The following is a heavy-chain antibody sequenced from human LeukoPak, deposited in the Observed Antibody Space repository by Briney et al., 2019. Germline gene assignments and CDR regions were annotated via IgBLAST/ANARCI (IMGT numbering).Heavy chain of an antibody. CDR2: ISYSGST. CDR1: GGSTSSYY. D-gene: IGHD2-15*01. CDR3: ARRFCSGGSCYEAS. J-gene: IGHJ5*02. V-gene: IGHV4-59*01. Sequence: PSETLSLTCTVSGGSTSSYYWSWIRQPPGEGLEWIGYISYSGSTNYNPSLKSRVTISVDTSKNHFSLKVRSVTAADTAVYYCARRFCSGGSCYEASWGQGTLVTVSS.